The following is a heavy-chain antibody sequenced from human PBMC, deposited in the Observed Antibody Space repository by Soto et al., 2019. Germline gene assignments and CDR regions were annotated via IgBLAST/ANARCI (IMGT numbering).Heavy chain of an antibody. D-gene: IGHD1-1*01. CDR3: VRDGTKTLRDWFDP. V-gene: IGHV4-4*07. CDR2: IYATGTT. CDR1: GASISGFY. Sequence: SATLSLTSTGSGASISGFYWSWIRKSAGKGLEWIGRIYATGTTDYNPSLKSRVMMSVDTSKRQFSLKLRSVTAADTAVYYCVRDGTKTLRDWFDPWGQGISVTVSS. J-gene: IGHJ5*02.